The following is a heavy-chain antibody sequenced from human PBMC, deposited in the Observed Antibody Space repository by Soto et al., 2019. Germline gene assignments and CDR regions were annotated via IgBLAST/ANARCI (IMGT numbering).Heavy chain of an antibody. D-gene: IGHD6-13*01. Sequence: LRLSCAASGFTFSSCAMSWVRQAPGKGLEWVSGISGSGGTTYYADSVKGRVTISRDSSKNTLYLQMNSLRADDTAVYYCAKDRSSSVYSSNDCWGQGTLVTVSS. J-gene: IGHJ4*02. CDR2: ISGSGGTT. V-gene: IGHV3-23*01. CDR3: AKDRSSSVYSSNDC. CDR1: GFTFSSCA.